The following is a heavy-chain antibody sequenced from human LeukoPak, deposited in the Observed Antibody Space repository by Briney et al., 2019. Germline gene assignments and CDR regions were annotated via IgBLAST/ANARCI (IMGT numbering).Heavy chain of an antibody. Sequence: GGSLRLSCAASGFTFSSYGMHWVRQAPGKGLEWVAFIRYDGSNKYYADSVKGRFTISRDNSKNTLYLQMNSLRAEDTAVYYCAKDGLAYCGGDCYSGYFDYWGQGTLVTVSS. J-gene: IGHJ4*02. CDR3: AKDGLAYCGGDCYSGYFDY. CDR1: GFTFSSYG. V-gene: IGHV3-30*02. CDR2: IRYDGSNK. D-gene: IGHD2-21*01.